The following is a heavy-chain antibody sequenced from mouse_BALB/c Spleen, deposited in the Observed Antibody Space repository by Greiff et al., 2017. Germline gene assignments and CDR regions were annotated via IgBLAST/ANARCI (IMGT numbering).Heavy chain of an antibody. CDR3: ARPLYYYGSSYQFAY. CDR1: GDSITSGY. Sequence: EVKLQESGPSLVKPSQTLSLTCSVTGDSITSGYWNWIRKFPGNKLEYMGYISYSGSTYYNPSLKSRISITRDTSKNQYYLQLNSVTTEDTATYYCARPLYYYGSSYQFAYWGQGTLVTVSA. D-gene: IGHD1-1*01. V-gene: IGHV3-8*02. CDR2: ISYSGST. J-gene: IGHJ3*01.